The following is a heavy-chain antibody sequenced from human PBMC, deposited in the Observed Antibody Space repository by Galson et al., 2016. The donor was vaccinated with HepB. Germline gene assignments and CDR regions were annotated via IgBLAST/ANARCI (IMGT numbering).Heavy chain of an antibody. D-gene: IGHD5-18*01. J-gene: IGHJ4*02. V-gene: IGHV4-39*01. CDR2: VHYSGGA. Sequence: SETLSLTCTVSGGSTNSHSYFWGWIRQPPGKGLEWIGSVHYSGGAYYTPSLQSRVTISVDTSINQFSLKLRSLTAADTAVYYCARVSGTWIQLWSIPYLFDFWGQGTLVTVSS. CDR3: ARVSGTWIQLWSIPYLFDF. CDR1: GGSTNSHSYF.